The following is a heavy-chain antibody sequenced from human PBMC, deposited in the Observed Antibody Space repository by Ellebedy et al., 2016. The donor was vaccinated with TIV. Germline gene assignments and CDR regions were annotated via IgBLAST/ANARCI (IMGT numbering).Heavy chain of an antibody. D-gene: IGHD5-18*01. CDR3: ARDLDERYSYGYVVTSYYYYMDV. CDR1: GFTFSSYS. Sequence: GGSLRLXXAASGFTFSSYSMNWVRQAPGKGLEWVSSISSSSSYIYYADSVKGRFTISRDNAKNSLYLQMNSLRAEDTAVYYCARDLDERYSYGYVVTSYYYYMDVWGKGTTVTVSS. V-gene: IGHV3-21*01. CDR2: ISSSSSYI. J-gene: IGHJ6*03.